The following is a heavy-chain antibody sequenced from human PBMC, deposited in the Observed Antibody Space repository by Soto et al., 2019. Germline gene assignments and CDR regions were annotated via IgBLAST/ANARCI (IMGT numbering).Heavy chain of an antibody. CDR1: GGTFSSYA. CDR2: ILPIFGTA. Sequence: QVQLVQSGAEVTKPGSSVKVSCKASGGTFSSYAISWVRQAPGQGLEWMGGILPIFGTANYAQKFQGSVTITADESTSTAYMELSSLRSEDTAVYYCARSIAAAGLFDYWGQGTLVTVSS. J-gene: IGHJ4*02. V-gene: IGHV1-69*01. D-gene: IGHD6-13*01. CDR3: ARSIAAAGLFDY.